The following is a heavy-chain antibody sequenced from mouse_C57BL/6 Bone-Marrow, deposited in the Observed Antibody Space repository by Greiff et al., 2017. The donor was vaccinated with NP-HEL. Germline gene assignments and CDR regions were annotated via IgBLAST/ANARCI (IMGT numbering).Heavy chain of an antibody. CDR3: TGGDVRTWFAY. Sequence: EVKVEESGGGLVQPGGSMKLSCVASGFTFSNYWMNWVRQSPEKGLEWVAQIRLKSDNYATHYAESVKGRFTISRDDSKSSVYLQMNNLRAEDTGIYYCTGGDVRTWFAYWGQGTLVTVSA. CDR1: GFTFSNYW. CDR2: IRLKSDNYAT. V-gene: IGHV6-3*01. J-gene: IGHJ3*01. D-gene: IGHD3-2*02.